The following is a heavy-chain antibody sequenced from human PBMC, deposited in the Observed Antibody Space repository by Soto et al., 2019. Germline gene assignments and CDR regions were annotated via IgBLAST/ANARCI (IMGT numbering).Heavy chain of an antibody. D-gene: IGHD6-13*01. V-gene: IGHV3-23*01. CDR2: ISGSGGST. CDR3: ATSRIAAAGRFPWFDP. CDR1: GFTFSSYA. J-gene: IGHJ5*02. Sequence: GGSLRLSCAASGFTFSSYAMSWVRQAPGKGLEWVSAISGSGGSTYYADSVKGRFTISRDNSKNTLYLQMNSLRAEDTAVYYCATSRIAAAGRFPWFDPWGQGTLVTVSS.